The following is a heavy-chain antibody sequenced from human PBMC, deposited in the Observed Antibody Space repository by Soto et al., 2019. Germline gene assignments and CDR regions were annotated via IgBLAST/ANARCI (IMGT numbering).Heavy chain of an antibody. V-gene: IGHV3-23*01. CDR3: AKNLWFGESVFDS. Sequence: EVQLLESGGRLVQPGGSLRLACEVSGFTFTNYAMSWVRQAPGKGLEWLSRISGIGGSTSYADSVKGRFTVSRDNSKNTLYLQMESLRTEDTAVYCCAKNLWFGESVFDSWGQGTLVTVSS. D-gene: IGHD3-10*01. J-gene: IGHJ4*02. CDR1: GFTFTNYA. CDR2: ISGIGGST.